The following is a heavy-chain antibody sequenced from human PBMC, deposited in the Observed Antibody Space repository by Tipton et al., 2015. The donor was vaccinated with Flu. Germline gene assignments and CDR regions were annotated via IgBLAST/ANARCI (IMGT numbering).Heavy chain of an antibody. CDR2: IYNNQYT. CDR1: GGFFSSYY. Sequence: TLSLTCTVSGGFFSSYYWNWVRQPPGKGLEWIGYIYNNQYTKYNPSLKSRVTISVDTAKNQFSQRLSSVTAADTAVYYCARSTYHYGSGSSDYWGQGTLVTVSS. D-gene: IGHD3-10*01. CDR3: ARSTYHYGSGSSDY. J-gene: IGHJ4*02. V-gene: IGHV4-4*09.